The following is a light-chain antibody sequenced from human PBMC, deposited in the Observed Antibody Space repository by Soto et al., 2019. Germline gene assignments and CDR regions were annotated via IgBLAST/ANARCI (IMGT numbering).Light chain of an antibody. CDR1: QGISSA. V-gene: IGKV1-13*02. Sequence: AIQVTQSPSSLSASVEDRVTITCRASQGISSALAWYQQKPGKPPKLLIYDASSLESGVPSRFSGSGSGTDFTLTISSLQSEDFATYFCQQFNSYPLTFGGGTKVEIK. CDR3: QQFNSYPLT. CDR2: DAS. J-gene: IGKJ4*01.